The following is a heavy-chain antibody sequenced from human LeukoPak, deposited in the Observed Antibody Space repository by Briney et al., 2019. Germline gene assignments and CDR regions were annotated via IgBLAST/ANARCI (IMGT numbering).Heavy chain of an antibody. D-gene: IGHD6-13*01. CDR1: GDSISNFY. CDR3: ARETTGAGTARPFDY. V-gene: IGHV4-4*07. Sequence: SETLSLTCTVSGDSISNFYWSWIRQPAGKTLEWIGRIYSSGSTNYNPSLKSRVTMSLDTSKNQFSLKLSSVTAADTAVYFCARETTGAGTARPFDYWGQGTLVTVSS. CDR2: IYSSGST. J-gene: IGHJ4*02.